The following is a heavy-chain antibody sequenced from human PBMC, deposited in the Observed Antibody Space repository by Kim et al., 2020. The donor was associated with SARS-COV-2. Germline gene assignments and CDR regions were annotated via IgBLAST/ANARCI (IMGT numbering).Heavy chain of an antibody. CDR2: IIPIFGTA. CDR1: GGTFSSYA. V-gene: IGHV1-69*13. Sequence: SVKVSCKASGGTFSSYAISWVRQAPGQGLEWMGGIIPIFGTAHYAQKFQGRVTITADESTSTAYMELSSLRSEDTAVYYCARVGYSAPIAVADLGDYYYYYGMDVWGQGTTVTVSS. D-gene: IGHD6-19*01. CDR3: ARVGYSAPIAVADLGDYYYYYGMDV. J-gene: IGHJ6*02.